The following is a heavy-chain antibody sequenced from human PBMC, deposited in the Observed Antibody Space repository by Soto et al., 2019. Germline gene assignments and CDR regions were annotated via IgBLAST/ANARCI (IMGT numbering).Heavy chain of an antibody. Sequence: QVHLVQSGAEVKKPGASVKVSCKGSGYGFTTYGITWVRQAPGQGLEWMAWISAHNGNTNYAQKLQGRVTVTRDTSTSAAYMELRSLRSDDTAVYYCGRGRYADYWGQGALVTVSS. CDR2: ISAHNGNT. V-gene: IGHV1-18*01. J-gene: IGHJ4*02. CDR1: GYGFTTYG. D-gene: IGHD1-1*01. CDR3: GRGRYADY.